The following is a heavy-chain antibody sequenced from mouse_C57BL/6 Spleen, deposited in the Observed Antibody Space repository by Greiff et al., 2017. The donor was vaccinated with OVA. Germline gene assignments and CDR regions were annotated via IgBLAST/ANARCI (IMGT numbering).Heavy chain of an antibody. CDR2: ISSGGSYT. CDR3: ARPFDNYCSSYVWFAY. Sequence: EVKLVESGGDLVKPGGSLKLSCAASGFTFSSYGMSWVRQTPDKRLEWVATISSGGSYTYYPDSVKGRFTISRDNAKNTLYLQMSSLKSEDTAMYYCARPFDNYCSSYVWFAYWGQGTLVTVSA. D-gene: IGHD1-1*01. J-gene: IGHJ3*01. V-gene: IGHV5-6*01. CDR1: GFTFSSYG.